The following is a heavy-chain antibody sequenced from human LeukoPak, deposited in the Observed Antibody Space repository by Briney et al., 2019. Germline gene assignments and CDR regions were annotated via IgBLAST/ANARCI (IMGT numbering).Heavy chain of an antibody. J-gene: IGHJ3*02. CDR1: GFTFSSYG. D-gene: IGHD1-20*01. CDR3: AKASSYNWNDALGAFDI. V-gene: IGHV3-30*18. Sequence: GGSLRLSCAASGFTFSSYGMHWVRQAPGKGLEWVAVISYDGSNKYYADSVKGRFTISRDNSKNTLYLQMNSLRAEDTALYYCAKASSYNWNDALGAFDIWGQGTMVTVSS. CDR2: ISYDGSNK.